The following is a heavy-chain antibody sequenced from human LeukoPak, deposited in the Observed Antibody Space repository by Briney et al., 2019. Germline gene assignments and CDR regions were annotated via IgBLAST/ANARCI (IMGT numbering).Heavy chain of an antibody. J-gene: IGHJ4*02. D-gene: IGHD3-10*01. V-gene: IGHV4-39*01. CDR2: INYSGST. CDR1: GGSVSSTTYY. Sequence: SETLSLTCTVSGGSVSSTTYYWSWIRQPPGKGLEWIASINYSGSTYYNPSLKSRVTISVDTSENQFSLKLSSVTAADTAVYYCARYVVYGSGKYYFDYWGQGTLVAVSS. CDR3: ARYVVYGSGKYYFDY.